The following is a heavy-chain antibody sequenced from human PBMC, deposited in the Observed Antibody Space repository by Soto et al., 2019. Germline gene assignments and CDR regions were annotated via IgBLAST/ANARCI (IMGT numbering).Heavy chain of an antibody. J-gene: IGHJ6*02. CDR3: AREGYYSGSGTYSPPRYYGMDV. D-gene: IGHD3-10*01. Sequence: ASVKVSCKASGYTFINYGITWVRQAPGRGLEWMGWISDYNGNTYYGKKFQGRVTMTTDTSTRTAYMELKSLRSDDTAVYYCAREGYYSGSGTYSPPRYYGMDVWGQGTTVTVSS. CDR2: ISDYNGNT. CDR1: GYTFINYG. V-gene: IGHV1-18*01.